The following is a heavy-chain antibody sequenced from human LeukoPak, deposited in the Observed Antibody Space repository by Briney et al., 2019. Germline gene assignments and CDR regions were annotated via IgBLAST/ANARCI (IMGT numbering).Heavy chain of an antibody. J-gene: IGHJ3*02. D-gene: IGHD3-10*01. CDR2: MNPNSGNT. Sequence: GASVKVSCKASGYTFPSYDIKWVRQATGQGLEWMGWMNPNSGNTGNAQKFQGRVTITRNTSINTAYMELSSLRSEDTAVYYCARGGSGSYHLGSWSPDAFDIWGQGTMVPVSS. V-gene: IGHV1-8*03. CDR3: ARGGSGSYHLGSWSPDAFDI. CDR1: GYTFPSYD.